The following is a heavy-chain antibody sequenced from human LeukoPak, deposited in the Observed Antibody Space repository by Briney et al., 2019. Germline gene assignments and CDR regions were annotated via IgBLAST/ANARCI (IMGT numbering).Heavy chain of an antibody. V-gene: IGHV1-46*01. CDR2: INPSGGST. J-gene: IGHJ4*02. CDR3: AREGAYIGGSYPFEY. D-gene: IGHD1-26*01. CDR1: GYTFSSYD. Sequence: ASVKVSCKASGYTFSSYDINWVRQATGQGLEWMGIINPSGGSTTYAQKFQGRVTITRDTSASIAYMELNSLRSEDMAVYYCAREGAYIGGSYPFEYWGQGTLVTVSS.